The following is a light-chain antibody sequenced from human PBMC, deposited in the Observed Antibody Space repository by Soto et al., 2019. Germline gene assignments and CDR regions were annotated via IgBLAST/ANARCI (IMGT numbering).Light chain of an antibody. V-gene: IGKV3D-15*01. CDR1: QSGSSR. CDR3: QQYSQRYT. Sequence: EIVMTQSPATLSVSPGERATLSCRASQSGSSRLAWYQHKPCQAPRLLIYGASIRATGIPGRVSGSGSGTEFTLTISSLQAEDFAAYYCQQYSQRYTFGQGTKLEIK. CDR2: GAS. J-gene: IGKJ2*01.